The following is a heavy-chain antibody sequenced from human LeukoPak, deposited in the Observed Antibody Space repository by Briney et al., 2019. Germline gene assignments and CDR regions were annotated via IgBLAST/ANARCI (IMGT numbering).Heavy chain of an antibody. CDR3: ARDLVTLGGPTVTKGYFDY. J-gene: IGHJ4*02. D-gene: IGHD4-17*01. V-gene: IGHV3-21*01. CDR1: GFTFSSYS. CDR2: ISSSSSYI. Sequence: GGSLRLSCAASGFTFSSYSMNWVRQAPGKGLEWVSSISSSSSYIYYADSVKGRFTISRDNAKNSLYLQMNSLRAEDTAVYYCARDLVTLGGPTVTKGYFDYWGQGTLVTVSS.